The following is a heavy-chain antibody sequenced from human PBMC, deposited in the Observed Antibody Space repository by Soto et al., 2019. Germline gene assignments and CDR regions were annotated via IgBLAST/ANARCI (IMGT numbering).Heavy chain of an antibody. J-gene: IGHJ4*02. CDR2: VNPILSMS. D-gene: IGHD3-10*01. Sequence: QVQLVQSGAEVKRPGSSVKVSCKASGDTFNFYSINWVRQAPGVGLEWVGRVNPILSMSNYAQRFQGRVTXTXDXXTSAAYMELRRLRAEDTAMYYCASSYGSGYRAFDYWGQGALVTVSS. CDR1: GDTFNFYS. V-gene: IGHV1-69*02. CDR3: ASSYGSGYRAFDY.